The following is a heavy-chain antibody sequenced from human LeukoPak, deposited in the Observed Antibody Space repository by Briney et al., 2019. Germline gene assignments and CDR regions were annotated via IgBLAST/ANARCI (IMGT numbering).Heavy chain of an antibody. CDR1: GGSMTNYC. J-gene: IGHJ4*02. Sequence: PSETLSLTCTVSGGSMTNYCWSWIRQPAGKGLEYIGRIYTSGDTNYNPSLKSRVTMSVDTSKNQFSLNLSSVTAADTAVYYCARSISWCSYFDYWGQGTLVPVSS. V-gene: IGHV4-4*07. CDR2: IYTSGDT. D-gene: IGHD6-13*01. CDR3: ARSISWCSYFDY.